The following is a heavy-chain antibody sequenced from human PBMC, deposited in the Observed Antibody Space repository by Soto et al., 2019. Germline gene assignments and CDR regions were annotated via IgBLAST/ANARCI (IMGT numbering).Heavy chain of an antibody. V-gene: IGHV2-5*02. CDR3: AHYFYILVDDAFDI. CDR1: GFSLSTSGVG. D-gene: IGHD2-8*02. CDR2: IYWDDDK. J-gene: IGHJ3*02. Sequence: QITLKESGSTLVKPTQPLTLTCTFSGFSLSTSGVGVGWIRQPPGKALEWLALIYWDDDKRYSPSLKSRLTITKDTSKNQVVLTMTNMDPVDTATYYCAHYFYILVDDAFDIWGQGTMVTVSS.